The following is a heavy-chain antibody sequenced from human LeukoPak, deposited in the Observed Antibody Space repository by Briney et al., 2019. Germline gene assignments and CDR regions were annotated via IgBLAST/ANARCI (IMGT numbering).Heavy chain of an antibody. V-gene: IGHV4-59*08. J-gene: IGHJ3*02. Sequence: KPSETLSLTCAVYGGSFSGYYWSWIRQPPGKGLEWVGYIYYSGSTNYNPSLKSRVTISVDTSKNQFSLKLSSVTAADTAVYYCARLSYDYVWGSYRYLADDAFDIWGQGTMVTVSS. CDR3: ARLSYDYVWGSYRYLADDAFDI. CDR2: IYYSGST. D-gene: IGHD3-16*02. CDR1: GGSFSGYY.